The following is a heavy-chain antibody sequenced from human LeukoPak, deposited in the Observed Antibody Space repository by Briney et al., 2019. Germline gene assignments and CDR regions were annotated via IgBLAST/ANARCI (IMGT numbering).Heavy chain of an antibody. V-gene: IGHV4-4*07. CDR3: ARDRGRTMVRGVTNALDY. J-gene: IGHJ4*02. Sequence: PSETLSLTCTVSGGSISSYYWSWIRQPAGKGLEWIGRIYTSGSTNYNPSLKSRVTMSVDTSKNQFSLKLSSVTAADTAAYYCARDRGRTMVRGVTNALDYWGQGTLVTVSS. CDR2: IYTSGST. D-gene: IGHD3-10*01. CDR1: GGSISSYY.